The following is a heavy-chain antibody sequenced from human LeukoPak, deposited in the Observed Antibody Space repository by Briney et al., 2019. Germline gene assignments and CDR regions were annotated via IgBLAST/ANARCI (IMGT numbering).Heavy chain of an antibody. CDR1: GYTFTSYY. Sequence: ASVKVSCKASGYTFTSYYMHWVRQAPGQGLEWMGVINPSGGSTSYAQKFQGRVTMTRDTSTSTVYMELSSLRSEDTAVYYCAREPSGMALRDWFDPWGQGTLVTVSS. CDR2: INPSGGST. CDR3: AREPSGMALRDWFDP. J-gene: IGHJ5*02. V-gene: IGHV1-46*01. D-gene: IGHD5-24*01.